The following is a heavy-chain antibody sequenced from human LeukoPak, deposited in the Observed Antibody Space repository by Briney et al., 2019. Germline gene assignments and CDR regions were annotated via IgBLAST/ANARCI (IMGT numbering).Heavy chain of an antibody. J-gene: IGHJ5*02. CDR1: GFTFSGSA. V-gene: IGHV3-73*01. D-gene: IGHD3-22*01. Sequence: PGGSLRLSCAASGFTFSGSAMHWVRQASGKGLEWVGRIRSKANSYATAYAASVKGRFTISRDDSKNTAYLQMNSLKTEDTAVYYCIRSYYYDSSGYIWFDPWGQGTLVTVSS. CDR3: IRSYYYDSSGYIWFDP. CDR2: IRSKANSYAT.